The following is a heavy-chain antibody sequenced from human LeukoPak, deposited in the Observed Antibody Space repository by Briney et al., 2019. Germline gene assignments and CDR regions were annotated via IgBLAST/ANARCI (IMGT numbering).Heavy chain of an antibody. CDR3: ASSWSDDAFDI. V-gene: IGHV1-69*02. Sequence: SVKVSCKASGGTFSSYTISWVRQAPGQGLEWMGRIIPILGIANYAQKFQGRVTITADKSTSTAYMELSSLRSEDTAVYYCASSWSDDAFDIWGQGTMVTVSS. CDR1: GGTFSSYT. J-gene: IGHJ3*02. CDR2: IIPILGIA. D-gene: IGHD6-13*01.